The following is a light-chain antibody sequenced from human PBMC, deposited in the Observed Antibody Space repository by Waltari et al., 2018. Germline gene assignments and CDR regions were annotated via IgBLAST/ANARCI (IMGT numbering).Light chain of an antibody. CDR2: ADS. CDR3: QQSYSTPRYT. Sequence: DIQMTQSPSSLSASVGDRVTITCRASQSISSYLNWYQQKPGKAPKLLIYADSSLQSGIHSRFSGSGSGTDFTLTISSLQPEDFATYYCQQSYSTPRYTFGQGTKLEIK. J-gene: IGKJ2*01. CDR1: QSISSY. V-gene: IGKV1-39*01.